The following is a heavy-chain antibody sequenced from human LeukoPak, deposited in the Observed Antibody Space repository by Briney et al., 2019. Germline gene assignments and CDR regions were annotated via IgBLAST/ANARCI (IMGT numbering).Heavy chain of an antibody. Sequence: PSQTLSLTCAVSGGSISSGGYSWSWIRQPPGKGLEWIGEINHSGSTNYNPSLKSRVTISVDTSKNQFSLKLSSVTAADTAVYYCARAPVSAGDHHGLGYFDYWGQGTLVTVSS. CDR2: INHSGST. CDR1: GGSISSGGYS. CDR3: ARAPVSAGDHHGLGYFDY. D-gene: IGHD6-19*01. V-gene: IGHV4-30-2*01. J-gene: IGHJ4*02.